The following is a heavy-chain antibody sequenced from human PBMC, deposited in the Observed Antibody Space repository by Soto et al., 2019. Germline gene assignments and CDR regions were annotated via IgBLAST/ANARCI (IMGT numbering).Heavy chain of an antibody. Sequence: QVQLVQSGAEVKKPGSSVKVSCKGSGGTFSSYAISWVRQAPGQGLEWMGGIIPIFGTANYAQKFQGRVTITADESTSTAYMELSSLRSEDTAVYYCAAGDPVGPKIDFDYWGQGTLVTVSS. CDR3: AAGDPVGPKIDFDY. CDR2: IIPIFGTA. CDR1: GGTFSSYA. V-gene: IGHV1-69*01. D-gene: IGHD1-26*01. J-gene: IGHJ4*02.